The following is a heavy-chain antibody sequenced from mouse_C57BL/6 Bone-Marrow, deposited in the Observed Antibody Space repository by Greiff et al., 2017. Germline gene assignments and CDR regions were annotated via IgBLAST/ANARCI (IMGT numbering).Heavy chain of an antibody. J-gene: IGHJ2*01. CDR3: TRSRGNYDYFDY. CDR2: IDPETGGT. CDR1: GYTFTDYE. Sequence: QVQLQQSGAELVRPGASVTLSCKASGYTFTDYEMHWVKQTPVHGLEWIGAIDPETGGTAYNQKFKGKAILTADKSSSTAYMELRSLTSEDSAVYYCTRSRGNYDYFDYWGQGTTLTVSS. V-gene: IGHV1-15*01. D-gene: IGHD2-1*01.